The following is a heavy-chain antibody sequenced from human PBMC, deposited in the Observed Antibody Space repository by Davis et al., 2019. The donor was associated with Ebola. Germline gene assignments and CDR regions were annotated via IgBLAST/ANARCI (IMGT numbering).Heavy chain of an antibody. CDR2: IYYSGST. J-gene: IGHJ4*02. CDR1: GGSISSYY. D-gene: IGHD3-22*01. V-gene: IGHV4-59*08. CDR3: AAKRGYYDSSAYYADY. Sequence: MPGGSLRLSCTVSGGSISSYYWSWIRQPPGKGLEWIGYIYYSGSTNYNPSLKSRVTISVDTSKNQFSLKLSSVTAADTSVYYCAAKRGYYDSSAYYADYWGQGTLVTVSS.